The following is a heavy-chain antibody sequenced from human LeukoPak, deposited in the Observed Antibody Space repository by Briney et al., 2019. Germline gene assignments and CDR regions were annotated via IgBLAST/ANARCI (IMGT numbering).Heavy chain of an antibody. CDR1: GFTFSSYS. V-gene: IGHV3-30*18. Sequence: GGSLRLSCAASGFTFSSYSMNWVRQAPGKGLEWVAVISYDGSNKYYADSVKGRFTISRDNSKNTLYLQMNSLRAEDTAVYYCAKEAGVLWFGESDAFDIWGQGTMVTVSS. D-gene: IGHD3-10*01. CDR2: ISYDGSNK. J-gene: IGHJ3*02. CDR3: AKEAGVLWFGESDAFDI.